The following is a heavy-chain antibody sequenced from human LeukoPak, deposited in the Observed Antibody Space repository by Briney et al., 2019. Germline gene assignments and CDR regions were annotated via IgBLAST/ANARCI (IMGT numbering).Heavy chain of an antibody. D-gene: IGHD3-10*01. Sequence: SETLSLTCTVSGGSISSYYWSWIRQPPGKGLEWIGYIYYSGSTNYNPSLKSRVTISVDTSKNQFSLKLSSVTAADTAVYYCARYYYGSGSYYEYNWFDPWGQGTLVTVSS. CDR1: GGSISSYY. CDR2: IYYSGST. J-gene: IGHJ5*02. CDR3: ARYYYGSGSYYEYNWFDP. V-gene: IGHV4-59*08.